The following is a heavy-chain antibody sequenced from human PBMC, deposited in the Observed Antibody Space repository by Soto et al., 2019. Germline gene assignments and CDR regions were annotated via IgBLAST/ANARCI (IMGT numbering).Heavy chain of an antibody. J-gene: IGHJ6*02. Sequence: PSETLSLTCTVSGGSISSGDYYWSWIRQPPGKGLEWIGYIYYSGSTYYNPSLKSRVTISVDTSKNQFSLKLSSVTAADTAVYYCAIDWADYHSSGGRCYPMGYYYYGMDVWGQGTTVTVSS. CDR2: IYYSGST. D-gene: IGHD2-15*01. CDR1: GGSISSGDYY. V-gene: IGHV4-30-4*01. CDR3: AIDWADYHSSGGRCYPMGYYYYGMDV.